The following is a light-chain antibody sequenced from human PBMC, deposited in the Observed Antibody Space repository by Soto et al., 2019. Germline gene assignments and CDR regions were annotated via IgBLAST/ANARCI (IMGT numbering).Light chain of an antibody. V-gene: IGLV1-44*01. CDR2: SNN. Sequence: QSVLTQPPSASGTPGQRVTISCSGSSSKIGSNTVNWYQQLPGTAPKLLIYSNNQRPSGVPDRFSGSKSGTSASLAISGLQSEDEADYYCEAWDDNLNGSMIFGTGTKVTVL. J-gene: IGLJ1*01. CDR3: EAWDDNLNGSMI. CDR1: SSKIGSNT.